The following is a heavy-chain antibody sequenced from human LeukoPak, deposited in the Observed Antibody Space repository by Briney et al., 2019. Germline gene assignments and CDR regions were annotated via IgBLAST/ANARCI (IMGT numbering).Heavy chain of an antibody. Sequence: PGGSLRLSCAASAFTFSNHALTWVRQTPGKGLEWVSSITGSDGNTQYADSVKGRFTISRDNSKNTLYLQMNSLRAEDTAIYFCAKHSHRHYHYYYMDVWGTGATVTVFS. CDR1: AFTFSNHA. J-gene: IGHJ6*03. CDR3: AKHSHRHYHYYYMDV. D-gene: IGHD1-26*01. CDR2: ITGSDGNT. V-gene: IGHV3-23*01.